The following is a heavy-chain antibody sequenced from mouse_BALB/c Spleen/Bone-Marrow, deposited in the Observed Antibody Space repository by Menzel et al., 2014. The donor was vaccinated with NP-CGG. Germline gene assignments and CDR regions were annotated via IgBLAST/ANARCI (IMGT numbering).Heavy chain of an antibody. V-gene: IGHV5-2*01. CDR3: ARHGNYYAMDY. J-gene: IGHJ4*01. Sequence: DVHLVESGGGLVQPGESLKLSRGSNEYEFPSHDMSWVRKTPEKRLELVAAINSDGGSTYYPDTMERRFIISRDDTKKTLYLQMSSLRSEDTALYYCARHGNYYAMDYWGQGTSVTVSS. CDR1: EYEFPSHD. D-gene: IGHD1-1*02. CDR2: INSDGGST.